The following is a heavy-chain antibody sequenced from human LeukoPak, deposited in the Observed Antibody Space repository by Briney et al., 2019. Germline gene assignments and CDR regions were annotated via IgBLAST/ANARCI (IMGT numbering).Heavy chain of an antibody. CDR3: ARVGRRLGELSPGAFDI. Sequence: PGGSLRLSCAASGFTFSSYSMNWVRQAPGKGLEWVSSISSSSSYIYYADSVKGRFTISRDNAKNPLYLQMNSLRAEDTAVYYCARVGRRLGELSPGAFDIWGQGTMVTVSS. D-gene: IGHD3-16*02. J-gene: IGHJ3*02. CDR2: ISSSSSYI. CDR1: GFTFSSYS. V-gene: IGHV3-21*01.